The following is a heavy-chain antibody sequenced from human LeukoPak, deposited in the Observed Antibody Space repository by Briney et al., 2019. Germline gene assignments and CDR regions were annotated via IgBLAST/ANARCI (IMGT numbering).Heavy chain of an antibody. CDR1: GGSIRSYY. J-gene: IGHJ4*01. CDR2: IYYSGST. D-gene: IGHD4-17*01. CDR3: ARLQATVTIHAYFDY. Sequence: PSETLSLTCTVSGGSIRSYYWSWIRQPPGQGLEWIGYIYYSGSTNYNPSLKSRVAISVDTSKNQFSLTLDSVAAADTAVYYCARLQATVTIHAYFDYWGQGTLVTVSS. V-gene: IGHV4-59*01.